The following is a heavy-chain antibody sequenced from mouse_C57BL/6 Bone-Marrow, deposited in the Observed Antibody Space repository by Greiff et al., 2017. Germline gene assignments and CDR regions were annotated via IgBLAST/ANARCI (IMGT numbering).Heavy chain of an antibody. V-gene: IGHV1-55*01. D-gene: IGHD2-4*01. CDR1: GYTFTSYW. CDR3: ARLGDYSHWYFDV. J-gene: IGHJ1*03. CDR2: IYPGSGST. Sequence: VQLQQPGAELVKPGASVKMSCKASGYTFTSYWITWVKQRPGQGLEWIGDIYPGSGSTKYNEKFKSKATLTVETSSSTAYMQLSSLPSEASAFYSCARLGDYSHWYFDVWGTGTTVTVSS.